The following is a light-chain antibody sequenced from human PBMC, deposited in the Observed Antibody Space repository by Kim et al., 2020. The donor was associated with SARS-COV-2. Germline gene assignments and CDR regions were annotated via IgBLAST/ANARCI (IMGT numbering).Light chain of an antibody. V-gene: IGLV1-44*01. CDR1: LSNVGRHF. Sequence: QRVPISCSCSLSNVGRHFLLWYRHLPGTAPNVFISTDSQPPSRVPDRFSGSRSGTSASLAISGLQSGDEADYYCATWDVTLNGWVFGGGTQLTVL. CDR3: ATWDVTLNGWV. J-gene: IGLJ3*02. CDR2: TDS.